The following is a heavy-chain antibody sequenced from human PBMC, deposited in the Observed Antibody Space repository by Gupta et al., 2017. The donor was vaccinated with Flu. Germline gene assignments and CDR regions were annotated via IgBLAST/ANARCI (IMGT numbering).Heavy chain of an antibody. D-gene: IGHD3-10*01. J-gene: IGHJ4*02. CDR1: GFTFSTYA. Sequence: EVQLWMSGGDLVQPGGSLRLSCAASGFTFSTYAMIWVRQAPGKGLEWVSALSATGGSTYYADSVRGRFTVSRDNSNNMLYLQMDSLRAEDTAVYYCAKDSHPGESQPPGDYFDSWGQGTQVTVSS. CDR2: LSATGGST. CDR3: AKDSHPGESQPPGDYFDS. V-gene: IGHV3-23*01.